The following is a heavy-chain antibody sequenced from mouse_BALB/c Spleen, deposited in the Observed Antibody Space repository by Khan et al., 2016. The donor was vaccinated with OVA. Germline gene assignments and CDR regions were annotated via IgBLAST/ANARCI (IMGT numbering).Heavy chain of an antibody. CDR3: AKFYYGSSFYFDY. CDR2: IWGDGNT. Sequence: QVQLKESGPGLVAPSQSLSITCTVSGFSLNSYGVSWVRQPPGKGLEWLGIIWGDGNTNYHSALISRLSISKDNSKSQVFLKLNSLQTGDTATYYCAKFYYGSSFYFDYWGQGTTLTVSA. CDR1: GFSLNSYG. V-gene: IGHV2-3*01. D-gene: IGHD1-1*01. J-gene: IGHJ2*01.